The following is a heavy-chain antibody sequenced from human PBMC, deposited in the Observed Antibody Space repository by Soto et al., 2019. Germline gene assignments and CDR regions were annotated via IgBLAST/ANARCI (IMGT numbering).Heavy chain of an antibody. D-gene: IGHD2-21*02. CDR3: AIGGAYCYGDCTRAH. J-gene: IGHJ4*02. CDR2: ISGSGVDT. V-gene: IGHV3-23*04. Sequence: EVQVVQSGGGSVQPGGSLRLSCEASGFTFSSYGMTWVRQAPGKGLEWVAGISGSGVDTKYADSVKGRFIIARDNSMNKMYLQMNNLRVEDTALYFCAIGGAYCYGDCTRAHWGQGTLVTVSS. CDR1: GFTFSSYG.